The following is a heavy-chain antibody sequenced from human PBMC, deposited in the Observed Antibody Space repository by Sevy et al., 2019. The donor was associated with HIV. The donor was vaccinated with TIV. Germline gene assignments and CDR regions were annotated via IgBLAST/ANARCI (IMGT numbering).Heavy chain of an antibody. J-gene: IGHJ4*02. V-gene: IGHV4-34*01. CDR1: TGSFSGYY. CDR3: ATRRGHLSFDY. CDR2: INHSGST. Sequence: SETLSLTCVVYTGSFSGYYWSWIRLPPGKGLEWIGAINHSGSTNYNPSLKSRVTISADTSKNQFSLKLSPVTAADTAVYYCATRRGHLSFDYWGQGTLVTVSS.